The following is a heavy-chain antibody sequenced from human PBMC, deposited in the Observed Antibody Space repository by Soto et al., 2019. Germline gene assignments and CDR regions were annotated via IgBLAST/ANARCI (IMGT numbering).Heavy chain of an antibody. CDR1: VSDFGYYY. V-gene: IGHV3-11*01. CDR2: IDSGDGTT. Sequence: LXLSCTAFVSDFGYYYMSLIRQAPGKGLEWVSYIDSGDGTTYYTDSVKGRFTISRDNAKKTVYLQMSSLRVEDTALYYCVRPYYSSSWFPFDRWGQGTLVTVSS. J-gene: IGHJ4*02. D-gene: IGHD6-13*01. CDR3: VRPYYSSSWFPFDR.